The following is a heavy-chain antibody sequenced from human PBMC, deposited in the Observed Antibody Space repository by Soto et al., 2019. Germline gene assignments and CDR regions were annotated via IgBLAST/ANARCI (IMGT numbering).Heavy chain of an antibody. J-gene: IGHJ4*02. CDR1: GFTFSSYA. CDR3: ASLTIAVSLVDY. Sequence: QVQLVESGGGVVQPGRSLRLSCAASGFTFSSYAMHWVRQAPGKGLEWVAVISYDGSNKYYADSVKGRFTISRDNSKNTLYLQMSSLRAEDTAVYYCASLTIAVSLVDYWGQGTLVTVSS. CDR2: ISYDGSNK. V-gene: IGHV3-30-3*01. D-gene: IGHD2-15*01.